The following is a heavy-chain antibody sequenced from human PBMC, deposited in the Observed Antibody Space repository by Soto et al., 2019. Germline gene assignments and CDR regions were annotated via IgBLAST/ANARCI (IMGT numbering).Heavy chain of an antibody. J-gene: IGHJ5*02. CDR1: GYTFTGYF. Sequence: ASVEVSCKASGYTFTGYFIHWVRQAPGQGLEWMGWINPYSGGADYAQSFQGRVTMTRDTSISTVYVELSRLRFDDTAVYYCARVIRGAYYNSPLDTWGQGTVVTVSS. V-gene: IGHV1-2*02. D-gene: IGHD3-10*01. CDR3: ARVIRGAYYNSPLDT. CDR2: INPYSGGA.